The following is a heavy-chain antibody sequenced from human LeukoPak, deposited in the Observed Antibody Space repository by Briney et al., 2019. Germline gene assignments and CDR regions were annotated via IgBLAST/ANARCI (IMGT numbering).Heavy chain of an antibody. CDR1: GYSFTSYW. Sequence: GESLKISCKGSGYSFTSYWIGWVRPMPGKGLEWMGIIYPGDSDTRYSPSFQGQVTISADKSISTAYLQWSSLKASDTAMYYCARHGPRYSSSLPSDYWGQGTLVTVSS. D-gene: IGHD6-13*01. CDR2: IYPGDSDT. V-gene: IGHV5-51*01. J-gene: IGHJ4*02. CDR3: ARHGPRYSSSLPSDY.